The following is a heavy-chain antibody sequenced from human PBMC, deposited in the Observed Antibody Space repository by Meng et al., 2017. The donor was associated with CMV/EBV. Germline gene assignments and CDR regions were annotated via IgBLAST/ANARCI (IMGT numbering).Heavy chain of an antibody. D-gene: IGHD1-26*01. Sequence: GGTFRSYAISWVRQAPGQGLEWMGGIIPIFGTANYAQKFQGRVTITADESTSTAYMELSSLRSEDTAVYYCARDGKSIVGATHFDYWGQGTLVTVSS. CDR1: GGTFRSYA. CDR3: ARDGKSIVGATHFDY. CDR2: IIPIFGTA. V-gene: IGHV1-69*01. J-gene: IGHJ4*02.